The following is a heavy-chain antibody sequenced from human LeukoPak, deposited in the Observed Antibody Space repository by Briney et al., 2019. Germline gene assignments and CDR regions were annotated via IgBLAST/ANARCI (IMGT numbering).Heavy chain of an antibody. CDR1: GGSFSGYY. CDR3: ARAGRPYATTTRRRYYYMDV. Sequence: PSETLSLTCAVYGGSFSGYYWSWIRQPPGKGLEWIGEINHSGSTNYNPSLKSRVTISVDTSKNQFSLKLSSVTAADTAVYYCARAGRPYATTTRRRYYYMDVWGKGTTVTVSS. J-gene: IGHJ6*03. D-gene: IGHD1-1*01. V-gene: IGHV4-34*01. CDR2: INHSGST.